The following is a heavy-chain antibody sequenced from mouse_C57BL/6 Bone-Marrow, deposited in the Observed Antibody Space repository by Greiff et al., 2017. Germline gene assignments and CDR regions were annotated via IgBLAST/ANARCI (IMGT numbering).Heavy chain of an antibody. J-gene: IGHJ2*01. D-gene: IGHD1-1*02. V-gene: IGHV1-50*01. CDR3: ASSYGFDY. CDR2: IDPSDSYT. CDR1: GYTFTSYW. Sequence: QVQLQQPGAELVKPGASVKLSCKASGYTFTSYWMQWVKQRPGQGLEWIGEIDPSDSYTNYNQKFKGKATLTVDPSSSTAYMQLSSLTSEDSAVYYCASSYGFDYWGQGTTLTVSS.